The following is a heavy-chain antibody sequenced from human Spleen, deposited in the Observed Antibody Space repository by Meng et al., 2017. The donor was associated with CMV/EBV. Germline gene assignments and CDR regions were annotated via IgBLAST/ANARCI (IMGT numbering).Heavy chain of an antibody. CDR2: INHSGST. CDR3: ARYLSGYSYEYYFDY. D-gene: IGHD5-18*01. CDR1: GGSISNGNYY. J-gene: IGHJ4*02. V-gene: IGHV4-30-4*08. Sequence: QVEVQESGSGRGKPSLTLSLHSTCYGGSISNGNYYWSWIRQPPGKGLEWIGEINHSGSTNYNPSLKSRVTISVDTSKNQFSLKLSSVTAADTAVYYCARYLSGYSYEYYFDYWGQGTLVTVSS.